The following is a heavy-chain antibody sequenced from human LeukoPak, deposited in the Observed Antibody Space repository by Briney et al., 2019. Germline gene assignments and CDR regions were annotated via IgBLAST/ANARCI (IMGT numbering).Heavy chain of an antibody. CDR3: ARGAPGSYCSGGSCPYFDY. J-gene: IGHJ4*02. D-gene: IGHD2-15*01. Sequence: ASVKVSCKASGYTFTSYDINWVRQATGQGLEGMGWVNPNSGHTGYVQKFQGRVNMTRHTSITTAYMELSSLTSEDTAVYYCARGAPGSYCSGGSCPYFDYWGQGTLVSVSS. CDR2: VNPNSGHT. V-gene: IGHV1-8*01. CDR1: GYTFTSYD.